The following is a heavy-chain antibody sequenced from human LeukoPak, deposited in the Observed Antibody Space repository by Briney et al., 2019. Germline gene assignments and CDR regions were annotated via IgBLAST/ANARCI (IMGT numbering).Heavy chain of an antibody. CDR2: IHYSGST. CDR1: GGSIRTYH. J-gene: IGHJ4*02. D-gene: IGHD3-10*01. Sequence: PSETLSLTCTVSGGSIRTYHWSWIRQPPGEGLEWIGYIHYSGSTKYNPSLKSRVTISLDTSKTQLSLRLTSVTAADTAVYYCASLMVRGVTSWGQGTLVTVSS. CDR3: ASLMVRGVTS. V-gene: IGHV4-59*01.